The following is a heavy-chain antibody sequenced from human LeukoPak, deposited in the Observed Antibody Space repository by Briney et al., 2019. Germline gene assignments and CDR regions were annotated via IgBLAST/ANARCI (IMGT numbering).Heavy chain of an antibody. V-gene: IGHV3-23*01. J-gene: IGHJ3*02. Sequence: GGSLRLSCAASGFTFSSYGMSWVRQAPGKGLEWVSGISGSGGYTYYADSVKGRFTMSRDNSKNTLYLQMNSLRAEDTAVYYCAKDLLLEPPHDAFDIWGQGTMVTVSS. CDR1: GFTFSSYG. CDR2: ISGSGGYT. CDR3: AKDLLLEPPHDAFDI. D-gene: IGHD1-1*01.